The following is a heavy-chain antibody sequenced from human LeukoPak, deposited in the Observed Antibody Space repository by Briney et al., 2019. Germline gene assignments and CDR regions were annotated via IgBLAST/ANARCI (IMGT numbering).Heavy chain of an antibody. Sequence: GGSLRLFCAASGFTFSSYAMNWVRQAPGKGLEWVSVISGSDGSTYYADSVKGRFTISRDNSRNTLYVQMNSLTAEDTAVYYCAKDRHCSSISCCRGYFDYWGQGTLVTVSS. CDR2: ISGSDGST. V-gene: IGHV3-23*01. D-gene: IGHD2-2*01. J-gene: IGHJ4*02. CDR3: AKDRHCSSISCCRGYFDY. CDR1: GFTFSSYA.